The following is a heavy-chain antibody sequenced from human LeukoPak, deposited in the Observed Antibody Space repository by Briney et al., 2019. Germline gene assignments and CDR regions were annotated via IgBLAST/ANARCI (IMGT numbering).Heavy chain of an antibody. J-gene: IGHJ4*02. Sequence: SETLSLTCTVSGGSISSSSYYWGWIRQPPGKGLEWIGSIYYGGSTYYNPSIKSRVTISVDTSKNQFFLKLSSVTAADAAVYYCARHGGGGGSLFDYWGQGTLVTVSS. CDR3: ARHGGGGGSLFDY. CDR2: IYYGGST. CDR1: GGSISSSSYY. V-gene: IGHV4-39*01. D-gene: IGHD3-16*01.